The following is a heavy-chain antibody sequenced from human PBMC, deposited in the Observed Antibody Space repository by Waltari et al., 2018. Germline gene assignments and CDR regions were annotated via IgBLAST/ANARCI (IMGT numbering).Heavy chain of an antibody. CDR1: GGTFSSYA. CDR3: ARERNDILTEPNWFDP. V-gene: IGHV1-69*01. Sequence: QVQLVQSGAEGKKPGSSVKVSCKASGGTFSSYAISWVRQAPGQGLEWMGGIIPIFGTANYAQKFQGRVTITADESTSTAYMELSSLRSEDTAVYYCARERNDILTEPNWFDPWGQGTLVTVSS. D-gene: IGHD3-9*01. CDR2: IIPIFGTA. J-gene: IGHJ5*02.